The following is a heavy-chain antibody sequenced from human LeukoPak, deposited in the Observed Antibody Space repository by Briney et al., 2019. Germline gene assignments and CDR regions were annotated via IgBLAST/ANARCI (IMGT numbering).Heavy chain of an antibody. D-gene: IGHD6-13*01. Sequence: VASVKVSCKASGYTFTSYDINWVRQATGQGLEWMGWMNPNSGNTGYAQKFQGRVTMTRDTSVSTAYMELSRLRSDDTAVYYCARVLIAAAGYFDYWGQGTLVTVSS. J-gene: IGHJ4*02. V-gene: IGHV1-8*01. CDR1: GYTFTSYD. CDR2: MNPNSGNT. CDR3: ARVLIAAAGYFDY.